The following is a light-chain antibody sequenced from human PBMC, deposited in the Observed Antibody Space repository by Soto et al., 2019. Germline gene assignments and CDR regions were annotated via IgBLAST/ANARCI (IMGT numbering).Light chain of an antibody. CDR1: QSISAG. CDR3: QQYNNYGSWT. CDR2: KAS. V-gene: IGKV1-5*03. J-gene: IGKJ1*01. Sequence: DIQMTQSPSTLSASVGDRVTITCRASQSISAGLAWYQQKPGKAPKLLIYKASSLESGVPSRFSGSGSGTEFTLTISSLLPDDFATYYCQQYNNYGSWTFGQGTKVEIK.